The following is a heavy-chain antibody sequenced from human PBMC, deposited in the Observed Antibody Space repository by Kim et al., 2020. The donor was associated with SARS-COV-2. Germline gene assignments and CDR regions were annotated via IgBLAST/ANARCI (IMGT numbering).Heavy chain of an antibody. D-gene: IGHD3-9*01. Sequence: GGSLRLSCAASGFTFSSYSMNWVRQAPGKGLEWVSYISSSSSTIYYADSVKGRFTISRDNAKNSLYLQMNSLRDEDTAVYYCARDPTWKLRYFDWLPNLHLDYWGQGTLVTVSS. CDR3: ARDPTWKLRYFDWLPNLHLDY. CDR1: GFTFSSYS. V-gene: IGHV3-48*02. J-gene: IGHJ4*02. CDR2: ISSSSSTI.